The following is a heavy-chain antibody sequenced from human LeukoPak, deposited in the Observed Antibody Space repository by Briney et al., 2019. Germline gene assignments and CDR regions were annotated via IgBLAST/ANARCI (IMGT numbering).Heavy chain of an antibody. D-gene: IGHD2-2*01. CDR1: GFTFSSYA. CDR3: ARGIVVVPAAMTTPFGY. J-gene: IGHJ4*02. CDR2: ISYDGSNK. Sequence: GRSLRLSCAASGFTFSSYAMHWVRQAPGKGLEWVAVISYDGSNKYYADSVKGRFTISRDNSKNTLYLQMNSLRAEDTAVYYCARGIVVVPAAMTTPFGYWGQGTLVTVSS. V-gene: IGHV3-30*04.